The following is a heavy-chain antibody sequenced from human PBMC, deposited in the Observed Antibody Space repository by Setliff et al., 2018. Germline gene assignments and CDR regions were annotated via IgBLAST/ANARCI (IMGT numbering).Heavy chain of an antibody. CDR1: GFTFSSYW. CDR3: AKDYRGAHSTNWYAPYY. CDR2: IKQDGSET. D-gene: IGHD6-13*01. J-gene: IGHJ4*02. Sequence: PGGSLRPSCAASGFTFSSYWMTWVRQAPGKGLEWVANIKQDGSETYYVDSVKGRFSISRDNAKNSLYLQMNSLRAEDTAVYYCAKDYRGAHSTNWYAPYYWGQGTLVTVSS. V-gene: IGHV3-7*03.